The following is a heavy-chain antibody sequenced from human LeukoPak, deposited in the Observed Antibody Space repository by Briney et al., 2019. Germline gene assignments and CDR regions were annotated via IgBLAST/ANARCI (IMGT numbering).Heavy chain of an antibody. V-gene: IGHV4-59*12. J-gene: IGHJ4*02. CDR1: GDSISGDY. Sequence: SETLSLTCTVSGDSISGDYWSWIRQPPGKGLEWIGYIFYSGSTNYNPSLKSRVTISVDTSKNQFSLKLSSVTAADTAVYYCARAIMITFGGVIPPPDYWGQGTLVTVSS. CDR3: ARAIMITFGGVIPPPDY. CDR2: IFYSGST. D-gene: IGHD3-16*02.